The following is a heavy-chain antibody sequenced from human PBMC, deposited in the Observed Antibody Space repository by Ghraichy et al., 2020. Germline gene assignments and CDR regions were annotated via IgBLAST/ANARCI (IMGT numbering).Heavy chain of an antibody. J-gene: IGHJ6*03. D-gene: IGHD3-3*01. CDR1: GYTFTSYY. CDR3: ARGGTIFGVVIPLLYYYYYMDV. Sequence: ASVKVSCKASGYTFTSYYMHWVRQAPGQGLEWMGIINPSGGSTSYAQKFQGRVTMTRDTSTSTVYMELSSLRSEDTAVYYCARGGTIFGVVIPLLYYYYYMDVWGKGTTVTVSS. V-gene: IGHV1-46*01. CDR2: INPSGGST.